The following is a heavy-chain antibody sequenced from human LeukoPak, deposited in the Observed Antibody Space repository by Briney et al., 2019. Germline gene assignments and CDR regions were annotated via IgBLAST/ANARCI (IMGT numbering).Heavy chain of an antibody. J-gene: IGHJ4*02. CDR1: GYSFTRYY. D-gene: IGHD1-26*01. Sequence: ASVKVSCKASGYSFTRYYLHWVRQAPGQVLEWMGIIDPSGGSTSYAQKFQGRVTMTRDTATSTVYMELSSLRSEDTAAYYCARVVYSGTSRGALDYWGQGTLVTVSS. CDR3: ARVVYSGTSRGALDY. V-gene: IGHV1-46*01. CDR2: IDPSGGST.